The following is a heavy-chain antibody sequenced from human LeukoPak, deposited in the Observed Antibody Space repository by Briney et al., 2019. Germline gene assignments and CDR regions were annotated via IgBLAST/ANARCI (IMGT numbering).Heavy chain of an antibody. V-gene: IGHV4-59*01. D-gene: IGHD6-13*01. CDR2: IYYSGNT. Sequence: SETLSLTCTVSGDSISSYYWSWIRQPPGRGLEWIGCIYYSGNTNYNPSLKSRVTTSVDTSKNQVSLKLSSVTAADTAVYYCARVASSWSFDYWGQGTLVTVSS. CDR3: ARVASSWSFDY. J-gene: IGHJ4*02. CDR1: GDSISSYY.